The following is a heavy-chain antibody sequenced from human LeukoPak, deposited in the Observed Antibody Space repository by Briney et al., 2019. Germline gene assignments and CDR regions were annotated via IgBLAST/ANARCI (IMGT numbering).Heavy chain of an antibody. J-gene: IGHJ5*02. V-gene: IGHV3-21*01. CDR3: ARGGSYSNYKYNRFDP. Sequence: GGSGRLSCAASGFTFSSYSMNWVRQAPGKGLEWVSSISSSSSYIYYADSVKGRFTISRDNAKNSLYLQMNSLRAEDTAVYYCARGGSYSNYKYNRFDPWGQGTLATV. D-gene: IGHD4-11*01. CDR2: ISSSSSYI. CDR1: GFTFSSYS.